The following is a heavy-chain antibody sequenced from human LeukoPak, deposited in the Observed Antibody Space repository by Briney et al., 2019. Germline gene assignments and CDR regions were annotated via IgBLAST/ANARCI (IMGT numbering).Heavy chain of an antibody. D-gene: IGHD1-1*01. J-gene: IGHJ6*02. V-gene: IGHV7-4-1*02. Sequence: XXVRXAPXXXXXXXXWINTNTGNPTYAQGFTGRFVFSLDTSVSTAYLQISSLKAEDTAVYYCARGTTRGPRYGMDVWGQGTTVTVSS. CDR2: INTNTGNP. CDR3: ARGTTRGPRYGMDV.